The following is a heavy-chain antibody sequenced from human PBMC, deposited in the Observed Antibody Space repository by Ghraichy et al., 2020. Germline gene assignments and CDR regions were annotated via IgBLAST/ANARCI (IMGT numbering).Heavy chain of an antibody. Sequence: GESLNISCAASGFTFSNVWMSWVRQAPGKGLEWVGRIKSISDGGTRDYAAPAKGRFTISRDDSKTTLFLQMNSLKGDDTAVYYCVPRVSGFDYWGQGTLVTVSS. D-gene: IGHD5/OR15-5a*01. CDR1: GFTFSNVW. CDR3: VPRVSGFDY. J-gene: IGHJ4*02. CDR2: IKSISDGGTR. V-gene: IGHV3-15*01.